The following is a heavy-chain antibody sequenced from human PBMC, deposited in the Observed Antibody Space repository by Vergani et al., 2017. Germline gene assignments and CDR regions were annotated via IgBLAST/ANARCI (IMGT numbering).Heavy chain of an antibody. J-gene: IGHJ2*01. D-gene: IGHD4-17*01. CDR1: GYSFTSYW. V-gene: IGHV5-51*01. CDR2: IYPGDSDT. CDR3: ARRPSVTHGTWYFDL. Sequence: EVQLVQSGAEVKKPGESLKISCKGSGYSFTSYWIGWVRQMPGKGLEWMGIIYPGDSDTRYSPSFQGQVTISADKSISTAYLQCSSLKASDTSRYYCARRPSVTHGTWYFDLWGRGTLVTVSS.